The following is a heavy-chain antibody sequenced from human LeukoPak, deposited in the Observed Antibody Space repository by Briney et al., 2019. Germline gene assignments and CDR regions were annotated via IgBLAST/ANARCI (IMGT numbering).Heavy chain of an antibody. D-gene: IGHD3-22*01. Sequence: GGSLRLSCAASGFTFSSSAMSWVRQAPGKGLEWVSYISSSGSTIYYADSVKGRFTISRDNAKNSLYLQMNSLRAEDTAVYYCARVTMIVVVSTDAFDIWGQGTMVTVSS. CDR2: ISSSGSTI. CDR1: GFTFSSSA. CDR3: ARVTMIVVVSTDAFDI. V-gene: IGHV3-48*04. J-gene: IGHJ3*02.